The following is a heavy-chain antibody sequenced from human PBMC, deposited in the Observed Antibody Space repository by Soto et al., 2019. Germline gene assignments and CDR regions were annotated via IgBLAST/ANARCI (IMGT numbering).Heavy chain of an antibody. D-gene: IGHD1-1*01. Sequence: QGQLVESGGGVVQPGTSLRLSCAASGFGFNGYALHWVRQAPGKGLDLVVAISFDGRNEDYANSVKGRFTTSRDNSREPLFMQLNSLRTEDTAIYYCATDSVLTTPFRFYYFDFWGRGTLVTVSS. CDR2: ISFDGRNE. CDR1: GFGFNGYA. J-gene: IGHJ4*02. CDR3: ATDSVLTTPFRFYYFDF. V-gene: IGHV3-30*04.